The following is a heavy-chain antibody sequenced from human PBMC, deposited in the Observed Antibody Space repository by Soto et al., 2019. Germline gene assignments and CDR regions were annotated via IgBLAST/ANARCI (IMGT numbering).Heavy chain of an antibody. CDR1: GFTFGDYA. V-gene: IGHV3-49*03. CDR2: IRSKAYGGTT. J-gene: IGHJ3*02. D-gene: IGHD3-3*01. Sequence: EVQLVESGGGLVQPGRSLRLSCTASGFTFGDYAMSWFRQAPGKGLEWVGFIRSKAYGGTTEYAASVKGRFTISRDDSKSIAYLQMNSLKTEDTAVYYCTRDGTYYDFWSGYRDAFDIWGQGTMVTVSS. CDR3: TRDGTYYDFWSGYRDAFDI.